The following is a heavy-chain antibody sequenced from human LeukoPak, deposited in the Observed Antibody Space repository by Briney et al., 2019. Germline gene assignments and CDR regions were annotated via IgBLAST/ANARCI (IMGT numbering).Heavy chain of an antibody. V-gene: IGHV4-59*01. Sequence: PSETLSLTCTLSGGFISTYYWSWLRHPPGKGLEWIAYIYNNENTKYNPSLKSRVTISVDTSKNKFSLKLRSVTAADTAVYYCARDTSLGMPQWFDHWGQGALVTISS. CDR2: IYNNENT. D-gene: IGHD2-2*01. J-gene: IGHJ5*02. CDR3: ARDTSLGMPQWFDH. CDR1: GGFISTYY.